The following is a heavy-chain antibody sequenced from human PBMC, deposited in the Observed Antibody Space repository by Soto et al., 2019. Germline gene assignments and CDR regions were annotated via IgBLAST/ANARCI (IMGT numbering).Heavy chain of an antibody. Sequence: QITLKESGPTLVKPTQTLTLTCTFSGFSLSTSGVGVGWIRQPPGKALEWLALIYWNDEKRYSPSLKSRLTISKDTSKNQVVLTMTNMDPVYTAAYYCAHRDSGSYSFDYWGQGTLVTVSS. CDR2: IYWNDEK. D-gene: IGHD1-26*01. V-gene: IGHV2-5*01. CDR3: AHRDSGSYSFDY. J-gene: IGHJ4*02. CDR1: GFSLSTSGVG.